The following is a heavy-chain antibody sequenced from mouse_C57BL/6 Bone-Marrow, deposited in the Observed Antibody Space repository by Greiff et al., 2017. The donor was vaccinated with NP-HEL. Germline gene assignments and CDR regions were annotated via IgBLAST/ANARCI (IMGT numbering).Heavy chain of an antibody. Sequence: VQLQQPGAELVKPGASVKLSCKASGYTFTSYWMHWVKQRPGQGLEWIGMIHPNSGSTNYNEKFKSKATLTVDKSSSTAYMQLSSLTSEDSAVYYCAKGPITTVVEGYAMDYWGQGTSVTVSS. CDR1: GYTFTSYW. J-gene: IGHJ4*01. CDR2: IHPNSGST. V-gene: IGHV1-64*01. CDR3: AKGPITTVVEGYAMDY. D-gene: IGHD1-1*01.